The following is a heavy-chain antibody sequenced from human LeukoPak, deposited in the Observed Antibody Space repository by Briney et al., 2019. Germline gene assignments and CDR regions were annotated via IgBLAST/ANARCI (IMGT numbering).Heavy chain of an antibody. CDR3: AKDQGRYYDILTGYYPSVFDY. J-gene: IGHJ4*02. Sequence: GGSLRLSCAASGFTFRTYAMSWVRQAPGKGLEWVSAISGSGGSTYYADSVKGRFTISRDNSKNTLYLQMNSLRAEDTAVYYCAKDQGRYYDILTGYYPSVFDYWGRGTLVTVSS. CDR1: GFTFRTYA. CDR2: ISGSGGST. V-gene: IGHV3-23*01. D-gene: IGHD3-9*01.